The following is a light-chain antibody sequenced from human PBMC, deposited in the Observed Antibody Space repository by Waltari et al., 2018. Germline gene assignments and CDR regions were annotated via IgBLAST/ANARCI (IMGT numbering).Light chain of an antibody. CDR1: QSASNF. Sequence: EIVLTQSPGTLSLSPGEIATLSCRASQSASNFLAWYQQKPGQAPRLLLYDTSNRATGVPARFSGSGSGTDFTLTIKSLEPDDFAVYFCQQRNNWPITFGQGTRLEIK. V-gene: IGKV3-11*01. J-gene: IGKJ5*01. CDR3: QQRNNWPIT. CDR2: DTS.